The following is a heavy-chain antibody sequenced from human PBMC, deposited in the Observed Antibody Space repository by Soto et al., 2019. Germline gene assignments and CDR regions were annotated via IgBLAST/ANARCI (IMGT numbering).Heavy chain of an antibody. V-gene: IGHV3-30*18. D-gene: IGHD4-17*01. CDR2: ISYDGSNK. CDR3: AKDGLYGDYFDY. J-gene: IGHJ4*02. Sequence: GGSLRLSCAASGFTFSSYGMHWVRQAPGKGLEWVAVISYDGSNKYYADSVKGRFTISRDNSKNTLYLQMNSLRAEDTAVYYCAKDGLYGDYFDYWGQGTLVTVSS. CDR1: GFTFSSYG.